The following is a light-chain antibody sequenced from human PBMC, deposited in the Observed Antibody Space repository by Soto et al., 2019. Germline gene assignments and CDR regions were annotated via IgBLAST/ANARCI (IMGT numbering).Light chain of an antibody. V-gene: IGKV3-11*01. CDR2: DAS. CDR3: QHYNSYSEA. Sequence: EIVMTQSPVTLSVSPGERVTLSCRASQSVSSNLAWYQQKPGQAPSLLIYDASNRATGIPARFSGSGSGTDFTLTISSLEPEDFAVYYCQHYNSYSEAFGQGTKVDI. CDR1: QSVSSN. J-gene: IGKJ1*01.